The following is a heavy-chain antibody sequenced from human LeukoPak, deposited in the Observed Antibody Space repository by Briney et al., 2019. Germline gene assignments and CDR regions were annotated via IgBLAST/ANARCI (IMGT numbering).Heavy chain of an antibody. CDR1: GFTFSSYA. V-gene: IGHV3-30-3*01. CDR3: AKDRARYFDWLLSLDY. CDR2: ISYDGSNK. J-gene: IGHJ4*02. D-gene: IGHD3-9*01. Sequence: GGSLRLSCAASGFTFSSYAMHWVRQAPGKGLEWVAVISYDGSNKYYADSVKGRFTISRDNSKNTLYLQMNSLRAEDTAVYYCAKDRARYFDWLLSLDYWGQGTLVTVSS.